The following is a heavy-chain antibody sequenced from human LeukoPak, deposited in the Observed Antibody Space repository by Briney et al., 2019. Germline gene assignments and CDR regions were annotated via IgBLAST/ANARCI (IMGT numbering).Heavy chain of an antibody. CDR3: ARAEMVPGYYYYYMDV. J-gene: IGHJ6*03. Sequence: ASVKVSCKASGYTFTGYYMHWVRQAPGQGLEWMGWINPNSGGTNYAQKLQGRVTMTTDTSTSTAYMELRSLRSDDTAVYYCARAEMVPGYYYYYMDVWGKGTTVTVSS. CDR1: GYTFTGYY. V-gene: IGHV1-2*02. D-gene: IGHD2-8*01. CDR2: INPNSGGT.